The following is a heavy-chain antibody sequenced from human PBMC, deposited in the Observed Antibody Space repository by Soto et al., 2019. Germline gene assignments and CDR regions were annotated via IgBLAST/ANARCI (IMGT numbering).Heavy chain of an antibody. J-gene: IGHJ4*02. CDR3: ATYHDDEWEAYRHRY. CDR2: INQDGRDK. Sequence: EVQLVESGGGLVRPGGSLSPSCAASGLAFRSFLMSWVRQAPGGGLEWVANINQDGRDKYYSDAVRGRFTISRDNAANSLFLHMNSLGAEDTAVYYCATYHDDEWEAYRHRYWGQGTLVTVSS. CDR1: GLAFRSFL. V-gene: IGHV3-7*01. D-gene: IGHD3-16*02.